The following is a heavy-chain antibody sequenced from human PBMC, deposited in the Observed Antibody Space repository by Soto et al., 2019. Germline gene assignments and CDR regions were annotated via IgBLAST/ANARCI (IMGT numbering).Heavy chain of an antibody. CDR3: ATRGSGSYYDY. D-gene: IGHD1-26*01. V-gene: IGHV3-23*01. CDR1: GFTFSSYA. CDR2: ISGSGGST. Sequence: EVQLLESGGGLVQPGGSLRLSCAASGFTFSSYAMRWVRQAQGKGLEWVSAISGSGGSTYYADSVKGRFTISRDNSKNTLHLQMNSLRAEDTAVYYCATRGSGSYYDYWGQGTLVTVSS. J-gene: IGHJ4*02.